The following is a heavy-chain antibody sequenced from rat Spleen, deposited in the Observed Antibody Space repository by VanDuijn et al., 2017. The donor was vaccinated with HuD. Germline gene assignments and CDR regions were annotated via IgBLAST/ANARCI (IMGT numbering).Heavy chain of an antibody. Sequence: EVQLVESGGGLVQPGRSLKFSCAASGFTFSDYAIAWVRQAPKKGLEWVATIIYDGSSVYYPDSVEGRFTISRDNAKNTLYLQLDSLRSEDTATYYCVRQDTSGYSNWFAYWGQGTLVTVSS. V-gene: IGHV5-17*01. CDR3: VRQDTSGYSNWFAY. J-gene: IGHJ3*01. D-gene: IGHD4-3*01. CDR2: IIYDGSSV. CDR1: GFTFSDYA.